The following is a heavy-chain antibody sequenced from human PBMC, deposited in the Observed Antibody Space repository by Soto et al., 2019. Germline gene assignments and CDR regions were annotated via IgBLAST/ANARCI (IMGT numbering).Heavy chain of an antibody. Sequence: EVQLVESGGGLVKPGGSPRLSCAASGFTFSSYSMNWVRQAPGKGLEWVSSISSSSSYIYYADSVKGRFTISRDNAKNSLYLQMNSLRAEDTAVYYCARVKDYYGSGSLREDNPYYYYGMDVWGQGTTVTVSS. D-gene: IGHD3-10*01. CDR2: ISSSSSYI. V-gene: IGHV3-21*01. J-gene: IGHJ6*02. CDR1: GFTFSSYS. CDR3: ARVKDYYGSGSLREDNPYYYYGMDV.